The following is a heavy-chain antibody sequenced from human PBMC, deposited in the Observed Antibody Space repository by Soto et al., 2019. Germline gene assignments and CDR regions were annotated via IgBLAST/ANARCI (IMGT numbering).Heavy chain of an antibody. CDR1: GYTFTSYG. J-gene: IGHJ6*03. CDR2: ISAYYGNT. Sequence: ASVKVSFKASGYTFTSYGISWVRQAPGQGLEWMGWISAYYGNTNYAQKLQGRVTMTTDTSTSTAYMELRSLRSDDTAVYYCARNPHLSPYCSSTSCYLSGAVNYMEVWGKGTTVTVSS. V-gene: IGHV1-18*01. CDR3: ARNPHLSPYCSSTSCYLSGAVNYMEV. D-gene: IGHD2-2*01.